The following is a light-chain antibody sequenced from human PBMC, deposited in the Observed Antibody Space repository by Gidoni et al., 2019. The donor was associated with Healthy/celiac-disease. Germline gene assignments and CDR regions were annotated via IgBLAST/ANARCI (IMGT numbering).Light chain of an antibody. CDR1: SSNIGSNY. CDR3: AAWDDSLSAFWV. J-gene: IGLJ3*02. CDR2: RNN. Sequence: QSVLTQPPSASGTPGQRVTISCSGSSSNIGSNYVYWYQQLPGTAPKLLIYRNNQRPSWVPDRFSGSKSGTSASLAISGLRSEDEADYYCAAWDDSLSAFWVFGGGTKLTVL. V-gene: IGLV1-47*01.